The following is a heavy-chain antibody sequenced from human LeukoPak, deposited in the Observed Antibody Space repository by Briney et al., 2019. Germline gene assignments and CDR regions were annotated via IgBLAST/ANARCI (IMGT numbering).Heavy chain of an antibody. V-gene: IGHV3-53*01. Sequence: GGALRLSCAASGFTVSSNYMSWVRQAPGKGLEWGSVIYIVGSTYYADSVKGRFTISRDNSKNTLYLQMNSLRAEDTAVYYCARVGRDGYNYATYYYYYMDVWGKGTPVTVSS. D-gene: IGHD5-24*01. CDR2: IYIVGST. J-gene: IGHJ6*03. CDR3: ARVGRDGYNYATYYYYYMDV. CDR1: GFTVSSNY.